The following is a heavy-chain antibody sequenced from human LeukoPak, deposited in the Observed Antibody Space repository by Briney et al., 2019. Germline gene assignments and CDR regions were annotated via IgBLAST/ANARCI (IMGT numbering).Heavy chain of an antibody. CDR2: IYYSGST. J-gene: IGHJ4*02. CDR1: SDSISSYY. V-gene: IGHV4-59*12. D-gene: IGHD3-22*01. CDR3: AREHGPYYDSSGYDRFDY. Sequence: SETLSLTCTDSSDSISSYYWSWIRQPPGKGLEWIGFIYYSGSTNYNPSLRSRVTISVDTSKNQFSLKLSSVTAADTAVYYCAREHGPYYDSSGYDRFDYWGQGTLVTVSS.